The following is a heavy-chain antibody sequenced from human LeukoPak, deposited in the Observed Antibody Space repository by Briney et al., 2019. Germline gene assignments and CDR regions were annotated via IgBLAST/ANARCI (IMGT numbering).Heavy chain of an antibody. CDR2: IDPDGSGT. J-gene: IGHJ4*02. Sequence: GGSLRLSCAASGFTFSTYWMHWVRQGPGKGLVWVSRIDPDGSGTSHADSVKGRFTISRDNAKNTLYLQMNSLGAEDTAVYYCARDSGSGSYPGYWGLGPLVTVSS. CDR3: ARDSGSGSYPGY. D-gene: IGHD3-10*01. V-gene: IGHV3-74*01. CDR1: GFTFSTYW.